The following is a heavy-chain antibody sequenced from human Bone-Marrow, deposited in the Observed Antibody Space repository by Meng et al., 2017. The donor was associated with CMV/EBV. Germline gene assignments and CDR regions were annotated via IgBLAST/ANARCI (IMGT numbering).Heavy chain of an antibody. CDR3: ARDAPGEDKWD. D-gene: IGHD2-15*01. CDR2: IIPILGIA. Sequence: SVKVSCKASGGTFSSYAISWVRQAPGQGLEWMGGIIPILGIANYAQKFQGRVTMTRDTPTTTVYLDLTSLTSGDTAMYYCARDAPGEDKWDWGQGTLVTVSS. J-gene: IGHJ4*02. V-gene: IGHV1-69*10. CDR1: GGTFSSYA.